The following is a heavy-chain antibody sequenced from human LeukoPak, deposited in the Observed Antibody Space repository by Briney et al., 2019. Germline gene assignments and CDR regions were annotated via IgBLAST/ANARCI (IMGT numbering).Heavy chain of an antibody. Sequence: SETLSLTCTVSGYSISSGYYWGWIRQPPGKGLEWIGSIYHSGSTYYNPSLKSRVTISVDTSKNQFSLKLSSVTAADTAVYYCARAAGSGYSSHRDAFDIWGQGTMVTVSS. CDR1: GYSISSGYY. V-gene: IGHV4-38-2*02. CDR2: IYHSGST. CDR3: ARAAGSGYSSHRDAFDI. J-gene: IGHJ3*02. D-gene: IGHD3-3*01.